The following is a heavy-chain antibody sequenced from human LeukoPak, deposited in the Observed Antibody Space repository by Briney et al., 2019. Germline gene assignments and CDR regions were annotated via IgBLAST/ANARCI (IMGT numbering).Heavy chain of an antibody. J-gene: IGHJ5*02. V-gene: IGHV4-34*01. CDR2: INHSGST. D-gene: IGHD2-2*01. CDR1: GGSFSGYY. Sequence: PSETLSLTCAVYGGSFSGYYWSWIRQPPGKGLEWIGEINHSGSTNYNPSLKSRVTISVDTSKNQFSLKLSSVTAADTAVYYCARPQVPAAMRGWFDPWGQGTLVTVSS. CDR3: ARPQVPAAMRGWFDP.